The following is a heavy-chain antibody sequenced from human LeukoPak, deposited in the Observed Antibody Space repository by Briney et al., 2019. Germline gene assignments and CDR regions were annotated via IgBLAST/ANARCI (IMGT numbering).Heavy chain of an antibody. CDR2: MNPNSGNT. Sequence: ASVKVSCKASGYTFTSYDINWVQQATGQGLEWMGWMNPNSGNTGYAQKFQGRVTMARNTSISTAYMELSSLRSEDTAVYYCARGGWFGDYYYYGMDVWGQGTTVTVSS. D-gene: IGHD3-10*01. J-gene: IGHJ6*02. CDR3: ARGGWFGDYYYYGMDV. CDR1: GYTFTSYD. V-gene: IGHV1-8*01.